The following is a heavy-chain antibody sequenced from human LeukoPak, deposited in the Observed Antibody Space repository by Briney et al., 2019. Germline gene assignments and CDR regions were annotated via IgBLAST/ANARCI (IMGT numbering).Heavy chain of an antibody. CDR3: AREVLWFGELLYFDY. D-gene: IGHD3-10*01. CDR2: IYYSGST. V-gene: IGHV4-39*07. Sequence: SETLSLTCSVSGASISSGSNYWGWIRQPPGKTLEWIGSIYYSGSTYYNPSLKSRVTISVDTSKNQFSLKLSSVAAADTAVYYCAREVLWFGELLYFDYWGQGTLVTVSS. J-gene: IGHJ4*02. CDR1: GASISSGSNY.